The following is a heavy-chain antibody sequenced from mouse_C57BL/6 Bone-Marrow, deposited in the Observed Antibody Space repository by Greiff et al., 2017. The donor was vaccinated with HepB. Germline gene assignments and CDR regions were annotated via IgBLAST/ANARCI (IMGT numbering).Heavy chain of an antibody. Sequence: VKVVESGPELVKPGASVKISCKASGYAFSSSWMNWVKQRPGKGLEWIGRIYPGDGDTNYNGKFKGKATLTADKSSSTAYMQLSSLTSEDSAVYFCARGDYYGSSPAWFAYWGQGTLVTVSA. V-gene: IGHV1-82*01. J-gene: IGHJ3*01. CDR2: IYPGDGDT. CDR3: ARGDYYGSSPAWFAY. D-gene: IGHD1-1*01. CDR1: GYAFSSSW.